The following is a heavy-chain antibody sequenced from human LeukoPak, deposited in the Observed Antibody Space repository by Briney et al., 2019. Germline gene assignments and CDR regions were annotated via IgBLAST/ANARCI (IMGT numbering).Heavy chain of an antibody. J-gene: IGHJ4*02. CDR3: AKASYYYDSSGLSGFDY. Sequence: GGSLRLPCAASGFTFSSYAMSWVRQAPGKGLEWVSAISGSGGSTYYADSVKGRFTISRDNSKDTLYLQMNSLRAEDTAVYYCAKASYYYDSSGLSGFDYWGQGTLVTVSS. D-gene: IGHD3-22*01. CDR2: ISGSGGST. V-gene: IGHV3-23*01. CDR1: GFTFSSYA.